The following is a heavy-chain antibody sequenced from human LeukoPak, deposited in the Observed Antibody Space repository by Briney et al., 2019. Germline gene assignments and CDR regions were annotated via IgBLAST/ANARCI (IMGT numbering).Heavy chain of an antibody. CDR1: GGTFSSYA. J-gene: IGHJ4*02. CDR3: ARDGNYSGSYPYYFDY. V-gene: IGHV1-69*01. D-gene: IGHD1-26*01. Sequence: GSSVKVSCKASGGTFSSYAISWVRQAPGQGLEWMGGIIPISGTANYAQKFQGRVTITADESTSTAYMELSSLRSEDTAVYYCARDGNYSGSYPYYFDYWGQGTLVTVSS. CDR2: IIPISGTA.